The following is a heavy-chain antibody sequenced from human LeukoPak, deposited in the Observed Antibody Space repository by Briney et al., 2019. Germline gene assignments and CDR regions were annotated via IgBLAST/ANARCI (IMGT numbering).Heavy chain of an antibody. Sequence: PGGSLRLSCAASGFTFSTYWMHWVRHTPGKGLVWVSRINTDGSTTNYADSVKGRFTISRDNAKNTLYLQMNSPRAEDTAVYYCARVLQGEWFFDYWGQGTLVTVSS. CDR1: GFTFSTYW. CDR2: INTDGSTT. CDR3: ARVLQGEWFFDY. J-gene: IGHJ4*02. D-gene: IGHD3-3*01. V-gene: IGHV3-74*01.